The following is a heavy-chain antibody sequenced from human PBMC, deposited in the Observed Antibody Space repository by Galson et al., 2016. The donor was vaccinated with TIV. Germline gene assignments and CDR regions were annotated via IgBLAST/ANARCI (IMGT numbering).Heavy chain of an antibody. CDR3: SRVQWGRSLVSYYYHLDV. V-gene: IGHV4-34*01. D-gene: IGHD5/OR15-5a*01. CDR1: GGSVSGYY. J-gene: IGHJ6*03. Sequence: ETLSLTCGVYGGSVSGYYWGWFRQPPGKGLEWIGEINHFRSSNYNPSLKSRLTISIDTPKKQFSLRLRSVTAADTAVFYRSRVQWGRSLVSYYYHLDVWGKGTTVIVSS. CDR2: INHFRSS.